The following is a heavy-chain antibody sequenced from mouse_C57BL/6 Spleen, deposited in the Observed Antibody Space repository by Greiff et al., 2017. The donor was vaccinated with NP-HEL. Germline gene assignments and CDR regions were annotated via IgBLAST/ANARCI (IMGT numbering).Heavy chain of an antibody. CDR3: ARSTAQATPFAY. D-gene: IGHD3-2*02. CDR2: IYPRSGNT. CDR1: GYTFTSYG. J-gene: IGHJ3*01. V-gene: IGHV1-81*01. Sequence: QVHVKQSGAELARPGASVKLSCKASGYTFTSYGISWVKQRTGQGLEWIGEIYPRSGNTYYNEKFKGKATLTADKSSSTAYMELRSLTSEDSAVYFCARSTAQATPFAYWGQGTLVTVSA.